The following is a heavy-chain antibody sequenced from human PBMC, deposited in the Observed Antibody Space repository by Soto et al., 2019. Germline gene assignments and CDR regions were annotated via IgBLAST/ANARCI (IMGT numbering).Heavy chain of an antibody. V-gene: IGHV3-30*03. D-gene: IGHD3-22*01. CDR1: GFTFSSYG. Sequence: PGGSLRLSCAASGFTFSSYGMHWVRQAPGKGLEWVAVISYDGSNKYYADSVKGRFTISRDNSKNTLYLQMNSLRAEDTAVYYCVNYYDSSGRFDYWGQGTLVTVSS. CDR3: VNYYDSSGRFDY. CDR2: ISYDGSNK. J-gene: IGHJ4*02.